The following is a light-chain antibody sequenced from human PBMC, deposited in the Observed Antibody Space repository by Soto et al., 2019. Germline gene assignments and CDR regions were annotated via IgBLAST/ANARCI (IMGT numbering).Light chain of an antibody. V-gene: IGKV1-5*03. CDR3: QQYHTYST. Sequence: DIQMTQSPSTLSAFVGDTVTITCRASQSIDTWLAWHQQKPGRAPKLLISKASALESGVPSRFSGSGSGTDFTLTVRDVQPDDFAIYYCQQYHTYSTFXQGTKVDIK. J-gene: IGKJ1*01. CDR1: QSIDTW. CDR2: KAS.